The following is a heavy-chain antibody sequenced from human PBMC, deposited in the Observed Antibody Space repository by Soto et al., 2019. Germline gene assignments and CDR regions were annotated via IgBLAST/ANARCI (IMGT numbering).Heavy chain of an antibody. J-gene: IGHJ6*02. D-gene: IGHD2-21*02. V-gene: IGHV1-8*01. CDR3: ARAKHDLRAPYYYYYGMDV. Sequence: GASLKVSCKASGYTFTSYYINWVRQATGQGLEWMGWMNPNSGNTGYAQKFQGRVTMTRNTSISTAYMELSSLRSEDTAVYYCARAKHDLRAPYYYYYGMDVWGQGTTVTVSS. CDR2: MNPNSGNT. CDR1: GYTFTSYY.